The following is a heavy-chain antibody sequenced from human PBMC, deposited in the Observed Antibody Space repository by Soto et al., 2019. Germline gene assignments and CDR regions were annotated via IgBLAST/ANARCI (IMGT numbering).Heavy chain of an antibody. CDR1: GFTFSSYA. CDR2: ISGSGGST. D-gene: IGHD6-13*01. Sequence: GGSLRLSCAASGFTFSSYAMSWVRQAPGKGLEWVSAISGSGGSTYYADSVKGRFTISRDNSKNTLYLQMNSLRAEDTAVYYCAKDGYSSSWSEVWHAFDIWGQGTMVTVSS. V-gene: IGHV3-23*01. J-gene: IGHJ3*02. CDR3: AKDGYSSSWSEVWHAFDI.